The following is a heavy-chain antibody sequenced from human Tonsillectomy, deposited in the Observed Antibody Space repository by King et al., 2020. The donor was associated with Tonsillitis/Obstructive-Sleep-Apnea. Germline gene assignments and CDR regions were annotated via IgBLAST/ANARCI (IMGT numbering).Heavy chain of an antibody. D-gene: IGHD3-22*01. CDR1: GFTFSSYS. V-gene: IGHV3-21*01. CDR2: ISSSSSYI. CDR3: ARVPVPYSSVYYYGNLGFDY. Sequence: VQLVESGGGLVKPGGSLRLSCAASGFTFSSYSMNWVRQAPGKGLEWVSSISSSSSYIYYADSVKGRFTISRDNAKNSLYLQMNSLRAEDTAVYYCARVPVPYSSVYYYGNLGFDYWGQGTLVTVSS. J-gene: IGHJ4*02.